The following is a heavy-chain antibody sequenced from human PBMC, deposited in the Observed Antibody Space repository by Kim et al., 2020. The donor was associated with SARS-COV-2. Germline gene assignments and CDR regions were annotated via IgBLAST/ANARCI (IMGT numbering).Heavy chain of an antibody. D-gene: IGHD7-27*01. V-gene: IGHV4-39*01. CDR3: ARLGPNWDKPMDS. CDR2: IYYTGST. CDR1: GDSISSSTYY. Sequence: SETLSLTCTDSGDSISSSTYYWGWIRQPPGKGLEWIGTIYYTGSTYYNPSLKSRVTISSDMSNNQFSLKLSSVTAADTALYYCARLGPNWDKPMDSWCQGTLVTVSS. J-gene: IGHJ4*02.